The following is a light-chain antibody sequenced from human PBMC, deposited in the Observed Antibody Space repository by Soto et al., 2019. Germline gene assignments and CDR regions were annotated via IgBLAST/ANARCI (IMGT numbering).Light chain of an antibody. J-gene: IGLJ1*01. V-gene: IGLV2-23*02. CDR1: SSDVGSYNV. CDR2: EVS. Sequence: QSVLTQPASVSGSPGQSITISCTGTSSDVGSYNVVSWYQQHPGKAPKLMIYEVSKRPSGVSNRFSGSKSGNTASLTISGLQAEDEADYFCCSYARSSSWFYFFGTGTKVTVL. CDR3: CSYARSSSWFYF.